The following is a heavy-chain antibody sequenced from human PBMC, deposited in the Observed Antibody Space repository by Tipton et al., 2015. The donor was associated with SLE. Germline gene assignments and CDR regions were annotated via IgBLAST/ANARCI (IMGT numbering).Heavy chain of an antibody. V-gene: IGHV4-61*02. CDR3: ASSGYSTGPGAFDF. Sequence: TLSLTCSVSGGSLSIGYYYWSWIRQPAGKGLEWIGRVYASGSTHYNPSLNSRVIIAADTSKNQFSLKLTSVTAADTAVYYCASSGYSTGPGAFDFWGQGTLVTVSS. D-gene: IGHD6-19*01. CDR1: GGSLSIGYYY. J-gene: IGHJ3*01. CDR2: VYASGST.